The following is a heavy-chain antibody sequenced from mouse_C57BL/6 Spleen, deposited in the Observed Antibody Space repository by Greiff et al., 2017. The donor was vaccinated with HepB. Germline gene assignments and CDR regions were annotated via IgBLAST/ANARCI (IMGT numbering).Heavy chain of an antibody. CDR1: GFSLTSYG. V-gene: IGHV2-3*01. J-gene: IGHJ4*01. CDR3: ATITTVVAHYYAMDY. CDR2: LWGDGST. D-gene: IGHD1-1*01. Sequence: VQGVESGPGLVAPSQSLSITCTFSGFSLTSYGVSWVRQPPGKGLEWLGVLWGDGSTNYHSALISRLSISKDNSKSQVFLKLNSLQTDDTATYYCATITTVVAHYYAMDYWGQGTSVTVSS.